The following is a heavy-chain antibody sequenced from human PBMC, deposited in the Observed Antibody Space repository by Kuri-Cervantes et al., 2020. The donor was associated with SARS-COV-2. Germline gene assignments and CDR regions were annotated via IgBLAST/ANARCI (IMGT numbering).Heavy chain of an antibody. V-gene: IGHV3-23*01. CDR1: GFIVSSNY. CDR2: ISGSGGST. Sequence: GESLKISCAASGFIVSSNYMSWVRQAPGKGLEWVSAISGSGGSTYYADSVKGRFTISRDNSKNTLYLQMNSLRAEDTAVYYCAKLVAAAGTTYSDYWGQGTLVTVSS. J-gene: IGHJ4*02. CDR3: AKLVAAAGTTYSDY. D-gene: IGHD6-13*01.